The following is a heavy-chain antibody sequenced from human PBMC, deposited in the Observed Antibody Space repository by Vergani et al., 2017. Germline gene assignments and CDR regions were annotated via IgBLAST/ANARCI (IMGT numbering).Heavy chain of an antibody. J-gene: IGHJ5*02. CDR1: GYSVNSGYY. V-gene: IGHV4-38-2*02. CDR2: AYHSGAT. CDR3: AGGNDHGTYNPPLDP. Sequence: QVQLRESGPGLVKPSETLSLSCTMSGYSVNSGYYWAWIRQTAAKGLEWIGSAYHSGATYYNPSLESRVTILLDTSRQQFSLRLNSVTAADTAVYYCAGGNDHGTYNPPLDPWGPGTRVTVSS. D-gene: IGHD4/OR15-4a*01.